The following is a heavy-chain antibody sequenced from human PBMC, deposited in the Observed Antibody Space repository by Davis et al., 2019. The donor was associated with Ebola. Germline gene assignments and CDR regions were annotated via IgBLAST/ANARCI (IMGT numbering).Heavy chain of an antibody. Sequence: PGGSLRLSCAASGFTFGRYSFHWVRQAPGKGLEWVSYISSSSTYKYYADSVKGRFTISRDNAKKSMFLQMKSLRVEDTAVYYCARDDSTGSPIHFDSWGQGTLVTVSS. J-gene: IGHJ4*02. CDR2: ISSSSTYK. V-gene: IGHV3-21*04. CDR3: ARDDSTGSPIHFDS. CDR1: GFTFGRYS. D-gene: IGHD3-22*01.